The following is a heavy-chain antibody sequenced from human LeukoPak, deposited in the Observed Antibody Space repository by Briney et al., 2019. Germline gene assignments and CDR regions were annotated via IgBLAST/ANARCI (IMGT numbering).Heavy chain of an antibody. CDR2: ISGSGDRT. D-gene: IGHD2-2*01. J-gene: IGHJ1*01. Sequence: GGSLRLSCTASGDTFANHAMSWVRQAPGRGLEWVSTISGSGDRTYFADSVTGRFTISRDNSQNTLFLKIDSVRVEDTARYYCANMFCTSGTCYEGRRYFQNRGQGALVTVSS. V-gene: IGHV3-23*01. CDR1: GDTFANHA. CDR3: ANMFCTSGTCYEGRRYFQN.